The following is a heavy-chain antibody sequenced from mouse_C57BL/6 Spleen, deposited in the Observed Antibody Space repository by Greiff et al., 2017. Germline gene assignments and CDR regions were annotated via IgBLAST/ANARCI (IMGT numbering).Heavy chain of an antibody. J-gene: IGHJ3*01. CDR2: ISGGGGNT. CDR3: AREGQLRLSAWFAY. V-gene: IGHV5-9*01. Sequence: EVMLVESGGGLVKPGGSLKLSCAASGFTFSSYTMSWVRQTPEKRLEWVATISGGGGNTYYPDSVKGRFTISRDNAKNTLYLQMSSLRSEDTALYYCAREGQLRLSAWFAYWGQGTLGTVSA. D-gene: IGHD3-2*02. CDR1: GFTFSSYT.